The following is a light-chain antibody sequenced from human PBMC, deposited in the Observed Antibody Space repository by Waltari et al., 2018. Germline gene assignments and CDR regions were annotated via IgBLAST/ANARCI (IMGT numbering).Light chain of an antibody. CDR3: QQYDISPLT. J-gene: IGKJ4*01. V-gene: IGKV3-20*01. CDR1: QTVRTTY. CDR2: GAS. Sequence: EIVLTQSPGTLSLSPGERATLSCRASQTVRTTYLAWYQQKPGQAPTLLIYGASSRATGIPDRFSGSVSGTDFSLTIRSLEPEDFAVYYCQQYDISPLTFGGGTKVEIK.